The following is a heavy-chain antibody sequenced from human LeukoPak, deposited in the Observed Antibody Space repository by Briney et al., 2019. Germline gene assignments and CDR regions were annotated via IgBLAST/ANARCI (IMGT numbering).Heavy chain of an antibody. CDR3: ARDPFYYDDSGYHNWFDP. Sequence: PSETLSLTCTVSGFSISSGYYWGWIRQPPGKVLEWIPTLYHGGHTYYNPSLRSRLTVSMDTSQNQFSLNLTSVTAADTAIYYCARDPFYYDDSGYHNWFDPWGQGALVTVSS. CDR1: GFSISSGYY. J-gene: IGHJ5*02. D-gene: IGHD3-22*01. V-gene: IGHV4-38-2*02. CDR2: LYHGGHT.